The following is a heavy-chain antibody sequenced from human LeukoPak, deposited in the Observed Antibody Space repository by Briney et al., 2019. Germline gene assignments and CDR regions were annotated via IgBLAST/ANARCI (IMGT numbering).Heavy chain of an antibody. J-gene: IGHJ4*02. Sequence: ASVKVSCKASGGTFSSYAISWVRQAPGQGLEWMGWINTNTGNPTYAQGFTGRFVFSLDTSVSTAYLQISSLKAEDTAVYYCAREKEDYYGSGSLDYWGQGTLVTVSS. CDR1: GGTFSSYA. CDR2: INTNTGNP. V-gene: IGHV7-4-1*02. D-gene: IGHD3-10*01. CDR3: AREKEDYYGSGSLDY.